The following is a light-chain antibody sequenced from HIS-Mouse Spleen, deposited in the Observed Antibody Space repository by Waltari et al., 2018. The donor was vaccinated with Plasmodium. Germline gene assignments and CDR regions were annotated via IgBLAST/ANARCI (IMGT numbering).Light chain of an antibody. V-gene: IGKV1-39*01. Sequence: DLQMTQSPSSLSPSVRDRVTITCRASQSISSYLTWYQQKPGKAPKLLIYAASSLQSGVPSRFSGSGSGTDFTLTISSLQPEDFATYYCQQKYNTWTFGQGTKVEIK. J-gene: IGKJ1*01. CDR3: QQKYNTWT. CDR1: QSISSY. CDR2: AAS.